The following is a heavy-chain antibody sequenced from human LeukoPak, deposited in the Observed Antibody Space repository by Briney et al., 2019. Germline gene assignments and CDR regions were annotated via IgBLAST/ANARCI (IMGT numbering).Heavy chain of an antibody. J-gene: IGHJ3*02. V-gene: IGHV3-9*01. CDR3: ARDLGSPVRGHDAFDI. CDR1: GFTFSSYW. CDR2: ISWNSGSI. Sequence: GGSLRLSCAASGFTFSSYWMHWVRQAPGKGLEWVSGISWNSGSIGYADSVKGRFTISRDNAKNSLYLQMNSLRAEDTAVYYCARDLGSPVRGHDAFDIWGQGTMVTVSS. D-gene: IGHD3-16*01.